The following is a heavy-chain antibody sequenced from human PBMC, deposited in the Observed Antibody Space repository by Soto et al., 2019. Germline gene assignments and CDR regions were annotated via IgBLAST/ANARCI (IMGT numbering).Heavy chain of an antibody. CDR2: IYHSGST. D-gene: IGHD2-2*01. Sequence: TLSLTCAVSGGSISSGGYSWIWIRQPPGKGLEWIGYIYHSGSTSYTPSLNSRVTVSVDTSKNQFSLKVTSVTAADTAVYYCARLHGYCISSSCHGHYAMDVWGQGTTVTVSS. CDR1: GGSISSGGYS. J-gene: IGHJ6*02. V-gene: IGHV4-30-2*03. CDR3: ARLHGYCISSSCHGHYAMDV.